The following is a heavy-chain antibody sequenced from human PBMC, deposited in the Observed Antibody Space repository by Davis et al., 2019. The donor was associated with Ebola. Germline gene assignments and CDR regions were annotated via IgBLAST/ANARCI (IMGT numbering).Heavy chain of an antibody. Sequence: ASVKVSCKASGYTFTNYAMNWVRQAPGQGLEWMGWVNTNTGNPTYAQGFTGRFVFSLDTSVSTAYLQISSLKAEDTAVYYCARYYYDTSGYYCLDYWGQGTLVTVSS. CDR2: VNTNTGNP. J-gene: IGHJ4*02. V-gene: IGHV7-4-1*02. CDR3: ARYYYDTSGYYCLDY. D-gene: IGHD3-22*01. CDR1: GYTFTNYA.